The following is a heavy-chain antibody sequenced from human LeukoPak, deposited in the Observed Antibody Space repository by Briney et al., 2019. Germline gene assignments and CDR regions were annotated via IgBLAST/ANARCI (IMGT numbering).Heavy chain of an antibody. CDR1: GFTFTNYW. CDR3: ARDLGYTSAS. J-gene: IGHJ5*02. Sequence: GGSLRLSCAASGFTFTNYWMHWVRQVPGKGLVWVSHINHDGSSTNYADSVKGRFTISRDNAKNTLYLQMNSLTAEDTAVYYCARDLGYTSASWGQGTLVTVSS. V-gene: IGHV3-74*01. D-gene: IGHD5-18*01. CDR2: INHDGSST.